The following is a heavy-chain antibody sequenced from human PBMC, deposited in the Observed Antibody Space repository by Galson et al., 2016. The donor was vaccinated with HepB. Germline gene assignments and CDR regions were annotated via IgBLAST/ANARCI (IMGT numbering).Heavy chain of an antibody. CDR2: ISPYNGKT. D-gene: IGHD3-10*01. J-gene: IGHJ6*02. V-gene: IGHV1-18*01. CDR1: GYAFPSYG. CDR3: ERDRRMCRGYNYYYSGMGV. Sequence: SVKVSCKASGYAFPSYGISWVRQAPGQGLEWMGWISPYNGKTKSSQKFQGRVAMTTDTSTRTVSMEQRSLRSDETAVYFCERDRRMCRGYNYYYSGMGVWGQGTSVTVSS.